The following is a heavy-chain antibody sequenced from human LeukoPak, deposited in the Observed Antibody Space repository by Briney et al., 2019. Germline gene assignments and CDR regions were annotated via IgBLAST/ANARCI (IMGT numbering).Heavy chain of an antibody. D-gene: IGHD2-2*03. V-gene: IGHV3-7*01. CDR2: IKQDGSEK. J-gene: IGHJ6*04. CDR1: GFTFSSYW. CDR3: ARHHWIGQLDV. Sequence: GGSLRLSFAASGFTFSSYWMSWVRQAPGKGLEWVANIKQDGSEKYYVDSVKGRFTISRDNAKNSLYLQMNSLRAEDTAVYYCARHHWIGQLDVWGKGTTVTVSS.